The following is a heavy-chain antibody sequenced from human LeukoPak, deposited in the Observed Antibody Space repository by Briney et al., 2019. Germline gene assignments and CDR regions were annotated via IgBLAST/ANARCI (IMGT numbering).Heavy chain of an antibody. D-gene: IGHD2-2*01. CDR2: ISAYNGNT. Sequence: ASVKVSCKASGYTFTSYGISWVRQAPGQGLEWMGWISAYNGNTNYAQKFQGRVTITRDTSASTAYMELSSLRSEDTAVCYCAREGYCSSTSCHNWFDPWGQGTLVTVSS. V-gene: IGHV1-18*01. CDR1: GYTFTSYG. J-gene: IGHJ5*02. CDR3: AREGYCSSTSCHNWFDP.